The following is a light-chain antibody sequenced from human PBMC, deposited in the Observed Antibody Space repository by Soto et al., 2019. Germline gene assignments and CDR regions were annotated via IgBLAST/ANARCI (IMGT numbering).Light chain of an antibody. CDR1: SSDVGSYKF. V-gene: IGLV2-23*01. J-gene: IGLJ2*01. Sequence: QSALTQPASVSGSPGQSITISCTGTSSDVGSYKFVSWYQQHPGKAPKLMIYEGSKRPSGVSNRFSGSKSGNTASLTISGLQAEDEADYYFCSYAGSSTLVFGGGTKRTVL. CDR3: CSYAGSSTLV. CDR2: EGS.